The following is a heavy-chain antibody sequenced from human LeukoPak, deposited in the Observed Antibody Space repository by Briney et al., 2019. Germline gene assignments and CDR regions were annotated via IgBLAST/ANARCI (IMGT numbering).Heavy chain of an antibody. D-gene: IGHD3-16*01. V-gene: IGHV7-4-1*02. CDR3: ARLVGASWGEDNTY. Sequence: ASAKVSCEASGYTFTSYAMNWVRQAPGQGLEWMGWINTNTGNPTYAQGFTGRFVFSLDTSVSTTYLQISSLKAGDTAVYYCARLVGASWGEDNTYWGQGTLVTVSS. J-gene: IGHJ4*02. CDR1: GYTFTSYA. CDR2: INTNTGNP.